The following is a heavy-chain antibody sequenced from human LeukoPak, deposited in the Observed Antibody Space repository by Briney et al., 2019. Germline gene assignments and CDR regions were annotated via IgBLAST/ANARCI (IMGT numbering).Heavy chain of an antibody. CDR1: GFTFSSYA. V-gene: IGHV3-7*03. Sequence: GGSLRLSCAASGFTFSSYAMSWVRQAPGKGLEWVANIKQDGSEKYYVDSVKGRFTISRDNAKNSLYLQMNSLRAEDTAVYYCASEWELGRDYWGQGTLVTVSS. D-gene: IGHD1-26*01. J-gene: IGHJ4*02. CDR2: IKQDGSEK. CDR3: ASEWELGRDY.